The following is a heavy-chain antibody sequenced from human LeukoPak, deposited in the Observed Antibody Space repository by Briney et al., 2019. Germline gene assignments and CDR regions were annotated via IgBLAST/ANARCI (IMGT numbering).Heavy chain of an antibody. CDR1: GYTFTSYG. V-gene: IGHV1-18*01. CDR2: ISAYNGNT. CDR3: ARRVSSSGIDAFDV. Sequence: EASVKVSCKASGYTFTSYGISWVRQAPGQGLEWMGWISAYNGNTNYAQKLQGRVTMTIDTSTSTAYMELSSLKASDTAMYYCARRVSSSGIDAFDVWGQGTMVTVSS. J-gene: IGHJ3*01.